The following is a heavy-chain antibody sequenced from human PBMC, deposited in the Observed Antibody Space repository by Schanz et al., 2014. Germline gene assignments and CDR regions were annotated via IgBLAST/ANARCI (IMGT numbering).Heavy chain of an antibody. J-gene: IGHJ4*02. CDR3: ARAFGGYDPAGALDY. CDR1: GYTFTSYG. Sequence: QVQLVQSGAEVKKPGASVKVSCKASGYTFTSYGISWVRQAPGQGLEWMGWITAYNGDTNYALKLQGRVTMTTDTSTGTAYMELRSLRSDDTAVYYCARAFGGYDPAGALDYWGQGTLVTVSS. V-gene: IGHV1-18*01. CDR2: ITAYNGDT. D-gene: IGHD5-12*01.